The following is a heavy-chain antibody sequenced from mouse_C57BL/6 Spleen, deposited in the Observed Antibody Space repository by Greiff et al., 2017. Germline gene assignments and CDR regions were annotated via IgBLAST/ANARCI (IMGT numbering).Heavy chain of an antibody. CDR1: GYSITSGYD. Sequence: EVQLQQSGPGMVKPSQSLSLPCTVTGYSITSGYDWHWLRHFPGNKLEWMGYISYSGSTNYNPSLKSRISITHDTSKNHFFLKLNSVTTEDTATYYCARGSSGYGTIAYWGQGTLVTVSA. CDR2: ISYSGST. D-gene: IGHD3-2*02. CDR3: ARGSSGYGTIAY. J-gene: IGHJ3*01. V-gene: IGHV3-1*01.